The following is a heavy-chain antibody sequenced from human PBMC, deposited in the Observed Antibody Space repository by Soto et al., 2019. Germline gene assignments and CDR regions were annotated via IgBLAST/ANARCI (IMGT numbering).Heavy chain of an antibody. J-gene: IGHJ3*01. CDR3: ATWLLREHGFDV. CDR1: GFTFSGKKY. V-gene: IGHV3-53*01. D-gene: IGHD3-22*01. Sequence: GCLGLSCATSGFTFSGKKYLTWVRQAPGKGLEWVSALYDTDGTFYTDSVKGRFTISRDNSKNTFYLQLNSLRPDDTAVYFCATWLLREHGFDVWGLGTPVTVSS. CDR2: LYDTDGT.